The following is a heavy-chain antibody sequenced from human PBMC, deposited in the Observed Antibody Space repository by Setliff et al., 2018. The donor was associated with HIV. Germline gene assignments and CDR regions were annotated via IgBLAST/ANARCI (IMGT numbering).Heavy chain of an antibody. Sequence: ASVKVSCKASGYIFTGYGINWVRQATGQGLEWMGWMNPNSGNTGYAQKFQGRVTMTRNTSISTAYMELSSLRSEDTAVYYCARGRGLGGGRDYWGQGTLVTVSS. J-gene: IGHJ4*02. CDR1: GYIFTGYG. V-gene: IGHV1-8*01. CDR3: ARGRGLGGGRDY. D-gene: IGHD2-15*01. CDR2: MNPNSGNT.